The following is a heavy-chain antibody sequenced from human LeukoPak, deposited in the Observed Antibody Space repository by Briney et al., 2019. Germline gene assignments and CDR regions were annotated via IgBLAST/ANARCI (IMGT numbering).Heavy chain of an antibody. Sequence: SETLSLPCTVSGGSISSYYWSWIRQPPGKGLEWIGYIYYSGSTNYNPSLKSRVTISVDTSKNQFSLKLSSVTAADTAVYYCARDYYYGSGSYYRGPNYYMDVWGKGTTVSVSS. CDR2: IYYSGST. D-gene: IGHD3-10*01. CDR3: ARDYYYGSGSYYRGPNYYMDV. J-gene: IGHJ6*03. CDR1: GGSISSYY. V-gene: IGHV4-59*01.